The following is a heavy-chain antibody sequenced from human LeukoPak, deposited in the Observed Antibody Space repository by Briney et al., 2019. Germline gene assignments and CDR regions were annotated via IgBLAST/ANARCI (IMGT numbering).Heavy chain of an antibody. V-gene: IGHV1-18*01. J-gene: IGHJ4*02. CDR3: AREANWAYYFDY. CDR2: ISAYDGNT. CDR1: GYTFVSYG. Sequence: ALVKVSCKASGYTFVSYGITWVRQAPGQGLEWMGWISAYDGNTKYAQKFQGRVTLTTDTSTSTASMELRSLRSDDTAVYYCAREANWAYYFDYWGQGTLVTVSS. D-gene: IGHD1-1*01.